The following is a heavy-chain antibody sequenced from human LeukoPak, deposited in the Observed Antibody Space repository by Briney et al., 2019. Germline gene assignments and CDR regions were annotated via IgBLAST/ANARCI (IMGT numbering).Heavy chain of an antibody. CDR2: ISFDGSNK. D-gene: IGHD6-19*01. CDR3: ARVPLRIAVGGYFDY. J-gene: IGHJ4*02. Sequence: PGGSLRLSCAASEFTFSSYWMSWVRQAPGKGLEWVAVISFDGSNKYYADSVKGRFTISRDNSKNTLYLQMNSLRAEDTAVYYCARVPLRIAVGGYFDYWGQGTLVTVSS. V-gene: IGHV3-30*03. CDR1: EFTFSSYW.